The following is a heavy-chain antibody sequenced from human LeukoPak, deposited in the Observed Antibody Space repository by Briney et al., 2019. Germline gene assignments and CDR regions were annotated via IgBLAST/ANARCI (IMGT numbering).Heavy chain of an antibody. V-gene: IGHV3-30*18. J-gene: IGHJ4*02. Sequence: GGSLRLSCAVSGFTFSRYGMHWVRQAPGKGLEWVALISYNGRNEYYTDSVKGRFTISRDNSKNTLYLQMNSLRAEDTAVYYCAKVEPLDGAVPLDYWGQGTLVTVSS. CDR3: AKVEPLDGAVPLDY. CDR1: GFTFSRYG. D-gene: IGHD6-13*01. CDR2: ISYNGRNE.